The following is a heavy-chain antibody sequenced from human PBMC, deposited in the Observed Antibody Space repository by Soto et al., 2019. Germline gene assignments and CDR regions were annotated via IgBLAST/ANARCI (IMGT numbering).Heavy chain of an antibody. J-gene: IGHJ3*02. CDR1: GYSFTSYW. D-gene: IGHD3-3*01. Sequence: PGESLTISCKGSGYSFTSYWISWVRQMPGKGLEWMGIIYPGDSDTRYSPSFQGQVTISADKSISTAYLQWSSLKASDTAMYYCALNPYDFWSGSSIEENAFDIWGQGTMVTVSS. CDR2: IYPGDSDT. V-gene: IGHV5-51*01. CDR3: ALNPYDFWSGSSIEENAFDI.